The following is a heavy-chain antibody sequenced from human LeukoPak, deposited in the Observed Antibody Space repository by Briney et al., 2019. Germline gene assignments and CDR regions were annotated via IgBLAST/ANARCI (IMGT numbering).Heavy chain of an antibody. V-gene: IGHV1-69*13. CDR2: TIPIFGTA. CDR3: AIIAVAGRGKVTDY. D-gene: IGHD6-19*01. CDR1: GGTFSSYA. Sequence: SVKVSCRASGGTFSSYAISWVRQAPGQGLEWMGGTIPIFGTANYAQKFQGRVTITADESTSTAYMELSSLRSEDTAVYYCAIIAVAGRGKVTDYWGQGTLVTVSS. J-gene: IGHJ4*02.